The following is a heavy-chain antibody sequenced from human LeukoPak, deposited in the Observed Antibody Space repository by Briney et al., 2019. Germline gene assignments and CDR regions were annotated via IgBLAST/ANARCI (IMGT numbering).Heavy chain of an antibody. Sequence: GGSLRLSCAASGFGFSHYSMHWVRQAPGKGLEWVARISSDGTNEDYADCVKGRFTISRDNSKNTLYLQVNSLRAEDTAVYYCAKDNGGYFDYWGQGTLVTVSS. CDR3: AKDNGGYFDY. V-gene: IGHV3-30-3*01. D-gene: IGHD3-10*01. J-gene: IGHJ4*02. CDR1: GFGFSHYS. CDR2: ISSDGTNE.